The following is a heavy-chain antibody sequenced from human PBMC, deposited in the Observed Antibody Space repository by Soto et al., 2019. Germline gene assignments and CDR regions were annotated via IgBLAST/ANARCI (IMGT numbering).Heavy chain of an antibody. D-gene: IGHD3-3*01. V-gene: IGHV3-48*02. CDR3: ARIKLVEWFFINVDVYDMDV. J-gene: IGHJ6*02. CDR2: ISSDSRTI. CDR1: GFTFSSYG. Sequence: GGSLRLSCAASGFTFSSYGMHWVRQAPGKGLEWVSFISSDSRTIYYADSVEGRFTVSRDNARNSVSLQMDSLRDEDAAVYYCARIKLVEWFFINVDVYDMDVWGQGTPVTVSS.